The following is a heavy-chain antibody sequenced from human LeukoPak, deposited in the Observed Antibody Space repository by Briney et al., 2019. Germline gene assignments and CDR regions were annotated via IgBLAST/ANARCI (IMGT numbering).Heavy chain of an antibody. V-gene: IGHV1-18*01. CDR2: ISAYNGNT. J-gene: IGHJ4*02. D-gene: IGHD3-22*01. CDR1: GYTFTSYG. Sequence: ASVKVSCKASGYTFTSYGISWVRQAPGHGLEWMGWISAYNGNTNYAQKLQGRVTMTTDTSTSTAYMELRSLRSDDTAVYYCARDSYDSSGYYYGYYFDYWGQGTLVTVSS. CDR3: ARDSYDSSGYYYGYYFDY.